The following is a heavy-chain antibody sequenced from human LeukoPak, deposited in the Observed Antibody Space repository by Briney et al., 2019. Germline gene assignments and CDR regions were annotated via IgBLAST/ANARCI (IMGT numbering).Heavy chain of an antibody. CDR3: ARAGDLEMATTPEYYFDY. J-gene: IGHJ4*02. CDR1: GFTFSSYS. D-gene: IGHD5-24*01. V-gene: IGHV3-21*01. Sequence: KTGGSLRLSCAASGFTFSSYSMNWVRQAPGKGLEWVSSISSSSSYIYYADSVKGRFTISRDNAKNSLYLQMNSLRAEDTAVYYCARAGDLEMATTPEYYFDYWGQGTLVTVSS. CDR2: ISSSSSYI.